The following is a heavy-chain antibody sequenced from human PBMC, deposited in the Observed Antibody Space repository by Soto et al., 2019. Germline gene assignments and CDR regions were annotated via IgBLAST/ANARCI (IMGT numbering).Heavy chain of an antibody. D-gene: IGHD6-19*01. V-gene: IGHV1-46*04. CDR1: GYTFTSYY. CDR2: INPSGGST. J-gene: IGHJ4*02. CDR3: VKVIYDSGWYGFYFDY. Sequence: ASVKVSCKASGYTFTSYYMHWVRQAPGQGLEWMGIINPSGGSTRYADSVKGRFTFSRDNSKNTLYLQMTSLRTEDTGVYYCVKVIYDSGWYGFYFDYWGQGTLVTVSS.